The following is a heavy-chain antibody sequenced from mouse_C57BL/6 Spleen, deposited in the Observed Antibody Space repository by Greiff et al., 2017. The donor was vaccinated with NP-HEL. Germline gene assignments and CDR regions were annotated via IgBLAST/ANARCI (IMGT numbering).Heavy chain of an antibody. CDR3: ARRGYDYDSWFAY. CDR1: GFTFSSYG. V-gene: IGHV5-6*02. D-gene: IGHD2-4*01. J-gene: IGHJ3*01. Sequence: EVKLMESGGDLVKPGGSLKLSCAASGFTFSSYGMSWVRQTPDKRLEWVATISSGGSYTYYPDSVKGRFTISRDNAKNTLYLQMSSLKSEDTAVYYCARRGYDYDSWFAYWGQGTLVTVSA. CDR2: ISSGGSYT.